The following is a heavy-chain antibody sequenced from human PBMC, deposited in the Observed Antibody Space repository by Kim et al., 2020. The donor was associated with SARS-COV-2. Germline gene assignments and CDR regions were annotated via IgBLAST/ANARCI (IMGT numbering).Heavy chain of an antibody. V-gene: IGHV1-3*01. J-gene: IGHJ5*02. CDR3: ARDLDRISIAAAGWFEP. Sequence: ASVKVSCKASGYTFTSYAMHWVRQAPGQRLEWMGWINAGNGNTKYSQKFQGRVTITRDTSASTAYMELSSLRSEDTAVYYCARDLDRISIAAAGWFEPWGQGTLVTVSS. D-gene: IGHD6-13*01. CDR2: INAGNGNT. CDR1: GYTFTSYA.